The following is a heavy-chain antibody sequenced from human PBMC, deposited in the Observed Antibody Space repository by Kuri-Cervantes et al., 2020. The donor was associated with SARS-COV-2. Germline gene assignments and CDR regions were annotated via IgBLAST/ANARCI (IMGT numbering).Heavy chain of an antibody. J-gene: IGHJ6*03. CDR2: IYWNDDK. Sequence: SGPTLVKPTQTLTLTCTFSGFSLSTSGVGVGWIRQPPGKALEWLALIYWNDDKRYSPSLKSRLTITKDTSKNQVVLTMTNMDPVDTATYYCAHWGRSDYYYYMDVWGKGTTVIVYS. CDR3: AHWGRSDYYYYMDV. CDR1: GFSLSTSGVG. D-gene: IGHD7-27*01. V-gene: IGHV2-5*01.